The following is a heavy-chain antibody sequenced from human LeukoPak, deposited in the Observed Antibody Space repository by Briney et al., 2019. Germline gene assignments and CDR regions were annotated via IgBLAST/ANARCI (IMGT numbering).Heavy chain of an antibody. CDR3: AKADTMVRGVGGAFDI. Sequence: GRSLRLSCAASGFTFSSYGMHWVRQAPGKGLEWVAVIWYGGSNKYYADSVKGRFTISRDNSKNTLYLQMNSLRAEDTAVYYCAKADTMVRGVGGAFDIWGQGTMVTVSS. CDR1: GFTFSSYG. J-gene: IGHJ3*02. CDR2: IWYGGSNK. V-gene: IGHV3-30*18. D-gene: IGHD3-10*01.